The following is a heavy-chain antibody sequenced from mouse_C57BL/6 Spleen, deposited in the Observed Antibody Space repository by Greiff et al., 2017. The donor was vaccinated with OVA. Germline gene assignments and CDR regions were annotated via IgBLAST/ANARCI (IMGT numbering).Heavy chain of an antibody. J-gene: IGHJ1*03. V-gene: IGHV1-72*01. Sequence: VKQRPGRGLEWIGRIAPNSGGTKYNEKFKSKATLTVDKPSSTAYMQLSSLTSEDSAVYYCARHLGSSYDWYFDVWGTGTTVTVSS. CDR3: ARHLGSSYDWYFDV. CDR2: IAPNSGGT. D-gene: IGHD1-1*01.